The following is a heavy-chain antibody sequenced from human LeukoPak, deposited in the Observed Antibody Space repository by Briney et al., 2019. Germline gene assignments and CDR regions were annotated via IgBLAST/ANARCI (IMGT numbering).Heavy chain of an antibody. Sequence: SGGSLRLSCAASGFTFKDYTMHWVRRPPGKGLEWVSLISVDGDSAYYADSVRGRFTISRDNNNKSLYLQMNSLRTEDTAFYYCAKFTGGYSTWGQGTLVTVSS. CDR2: ISVDGDSA. CDR1: GFTFKDYT. J-gene: IGHJ4*02. CDR3: AKFTGGYST. D-gene: IGHD4-11*01. V-gene: IGHV3-43*01.